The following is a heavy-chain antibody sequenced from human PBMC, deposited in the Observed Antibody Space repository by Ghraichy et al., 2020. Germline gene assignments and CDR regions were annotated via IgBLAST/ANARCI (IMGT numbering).Heavy chain of an antibody. CDR3: ARGLRLPSGSGPFDY. D-gene: IGHD1-26*01. J-gene: IGHJ4*02. V-gene: IGHV3-21*01. Sequence: GGSLRLSCAASGFTFSSYSMNWVRQAPGKGLEWVSSISSSSSYIYYADSVKGRFTISRDNAKNSLYLQMNSLRAEDTAVYYCARGLRLPSGSGPFDYWGQGTLVTVSS. CDR2: ISSSSSYI. CDR1: GFTFSSYS.